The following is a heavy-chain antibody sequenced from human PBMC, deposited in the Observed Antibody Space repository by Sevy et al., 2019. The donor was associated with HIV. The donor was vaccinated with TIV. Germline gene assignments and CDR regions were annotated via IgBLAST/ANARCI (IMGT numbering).Heavy chain of an antibody. Sequence: GGSLRLSCAASGFTFSSYEMNWVRQAPGKGLEWVSYISSSSNYIYYADSVKGRFTISRDNAKNSLYLQMNSLRAEDTAVYYCARPYGSGSWEAFDIWGQGTMVTVSS. CDR1: GFTFSSYE. V-gene: IGHV3-21*05. D-gene: IGHD3-10*01. CDR3: ARPYGSGSWEAFDI. J-gene: IGHJ3*02. CDR2: ISSSSNYI.